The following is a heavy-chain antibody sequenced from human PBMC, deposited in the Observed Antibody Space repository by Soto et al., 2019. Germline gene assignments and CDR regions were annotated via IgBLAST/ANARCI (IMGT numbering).Heavy chain of an antibody. CDR3: AREVTGDRGAFDI. Sequence: SETLSLTCAVYGGSFSGYYWSWIRQPPGKGLEWIGEINHSGSTNYNPSLKSRVTISVDTSKNQFSLKLSSVTAADTAVYYCAREVTGDRGAFDIWGQGTMVTVSS. J-gene: IGHJ3*02. V-gene: IGHV4-34*01. CDR2: INHSGST. D-gene: IGHD7-27*01. CDR1: GGSFSGYY.